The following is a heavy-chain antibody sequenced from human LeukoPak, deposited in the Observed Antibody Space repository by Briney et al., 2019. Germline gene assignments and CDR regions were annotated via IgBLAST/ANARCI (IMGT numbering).Heavy chain of an antibody. D-gene: IGHD1-20*01. CDR3: VRDRGGGNWLDY. CDR2: ISSSGSTI. Sequence: GGSLRLSCGASGFTFSSYEMNGVPQAPGKGLVGVSYISSSGSTIYYADSVKGRFTISRDNAKNSLFLQMNSLRAEDTAVYFCVRDRGGGNWLDYWGQGTLVTVSS. J-gene: IGHJ4*02. CDR1: GFTFSSYE. V-gene: IGHV3-48*03.